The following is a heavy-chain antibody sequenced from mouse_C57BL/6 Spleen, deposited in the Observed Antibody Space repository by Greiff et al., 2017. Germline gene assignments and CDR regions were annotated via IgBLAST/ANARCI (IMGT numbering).Heavy chain of an antibody. CDR1: GYSITSGYY. V-gene: IGHV3-6*01. CDR2: ISYDGSN. J-gene: IGHJ3*01. D-gene: IGHD4-1*01. CDR3: ARGGNWPWFAY. Sequence: EVKLQESGPGLVKPSQSLSLTCSVTGYSITSGYYWNWIRQFPGNKLEWMGYISYDGSNNYNPSLKNRISITRDTSKNQFFLKLNSVTTEDTATYYCARGGNWPWFAYWGQGTLVTVSA.